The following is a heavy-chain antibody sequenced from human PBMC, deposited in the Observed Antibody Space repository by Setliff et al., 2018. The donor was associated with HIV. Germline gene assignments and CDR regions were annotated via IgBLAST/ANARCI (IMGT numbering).Heavy chain of an antibody. Sequence: GGSLRLSCAASGFTFDEYAMHWVRQAPGKGLEWVSGITSNSGRIGYADSIKGRFTISRDNAKSSLFLQMKSLRVEDTALYYCARSPESRGYSYGFITWGQGTLVTVS. CDR2: ITSNSGRI. CDR1: GFTFDEYA. D-gene: IGHD5-18*01. V-gene: IGHV3-9*01. J-gene: IGHJ5*02. CDR3: ARSPESRGYSYGFIT.